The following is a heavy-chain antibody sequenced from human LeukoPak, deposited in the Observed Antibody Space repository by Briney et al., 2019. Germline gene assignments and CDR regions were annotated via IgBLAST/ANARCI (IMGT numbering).Heavy chain of an antibody. J-gene: IGHJ5*02. V-gene: IGHV4-31*11. CDR2: IYYSGST. Sequence: SETLSLTCAVYGGSFSGYYWSWIRQHPGKGLEWIGYIYYSGSTYYNPSLKSRVTISVDTSKNQFSLKLSSVTAADTAVYYCANYGSGSYRFDPWGQGTLVTVSS. CDR3: ANYGSGSYRFDP. D-gene: IGHD3-10*01. CDR1: GGSFSGYY.